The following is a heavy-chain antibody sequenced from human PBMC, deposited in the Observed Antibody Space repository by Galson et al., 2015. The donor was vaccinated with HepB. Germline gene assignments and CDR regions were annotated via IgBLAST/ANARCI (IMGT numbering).Heavy chain of an antibody. D-gene: IGHD4-23*01. CDR1: GGTFTSHA. CDR3: ARSPDYGGNSALYWFFDL. V-gene: IGHV1-69*13. J-gene: IGHJ2*01. Sequence: SVKVSCKAPGGTFTSHAISWVRQAPGQGLELMGGIIPILGTPNYAQKFQGRVTITADESTSTAYMELSSLRSEDTAVYYCARSPDYGGNSALYWFFDLWGRGTLVTVSS. CDR2: IIPILGTP.